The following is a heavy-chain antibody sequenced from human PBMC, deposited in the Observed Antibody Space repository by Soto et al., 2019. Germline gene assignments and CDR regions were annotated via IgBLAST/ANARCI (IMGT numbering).Heavy chain of an antibody. J-gene: IGHJ4*02. CDR1: GYNFDTYW. Sequence: ELLLVQSGAEVRRPGESLRISCQGSGYNFDTYWVAWVRQVPGHGLEWMGMVFPGDSDTRYSPSFRGQVTISADMSITTAYLHWTSLKPSDTAIYFCARLGGSSAFPLENWGQGTLVSVSS. V-gene: IGHV5-51*01. CDR2: VFPGDSDT. CDR3: ARLGGSSAFPLEN. D-gene: IGHD2-15*01.